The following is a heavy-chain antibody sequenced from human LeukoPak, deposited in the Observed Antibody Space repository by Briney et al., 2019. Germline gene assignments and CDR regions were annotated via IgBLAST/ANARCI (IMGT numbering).Heavy chain of an antibody. CDR3: ARLAVPAADYYYYYMDV. J-gene: IGHJ6*03. CDR1: RYTFTSYE. V-gene: IGHV1-8*01. Sequence: AVTVSCKASRYTFTSYEINELGQATGHGLEWVGWINPNSGNTGYAQKFQGRVTITRNTSISTAYMELSSLRSEDTAVCYCARLAVPAADYYYYYMDVWGKGTTVTVSS. CDR2: INPNSGNT. D-gene: IGHD2-2*01.